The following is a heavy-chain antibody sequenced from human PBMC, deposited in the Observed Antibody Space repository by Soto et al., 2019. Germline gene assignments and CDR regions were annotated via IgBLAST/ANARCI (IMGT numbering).Heavy chain of an antibody. V-gene: IGHV4-61*01. D-gene: IGHD1-1*01. J-gene: IGHJ6*02. CDR1: GGSVSSGSYY. CDR3: ARDSNGGTTGEVGMDV. CDR2: IYYSGST. Sequence: PSETLSLTCTVSGGSVSSGSYYWSWIRQPPGKGLEWIGYIYYSGSTNYNPSLKSRVTISVDTSKNQFSLKLSSVTAADTAVYYCARDSNGGTTGEVGMDVWGQGTTVTVSS.